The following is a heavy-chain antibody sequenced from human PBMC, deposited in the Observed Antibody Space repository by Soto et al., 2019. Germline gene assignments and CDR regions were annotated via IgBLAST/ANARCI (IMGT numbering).Heavy chain of an antibody. D-gene: IGHD6-13*01. CDR2: INPNSVGT. CDR3: ARLLAAAGTWFDP. V-gene: IGHV1-2*02. Sequence: ASVKVSCKASGYTFTGHYMHWVRQAPGQGLEWMGWINPNSVGTNYAQKFQGRVTMTRDTSISTAYMELSRLRSDDTAVYYCARLLAAAGTWFDPWGQGTLVTVSS. CDR1: GYTFTGHY. J-gene: IGHJ5*02.